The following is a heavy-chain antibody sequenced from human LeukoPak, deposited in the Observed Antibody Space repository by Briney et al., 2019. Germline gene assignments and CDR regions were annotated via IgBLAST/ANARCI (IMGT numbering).Heavy chain of an antibody. Sequence: GGSLRLSCAASGFTFSSYAMHWVRQAPGKGLEWVAVISYDGSNKYYADSVKGRFTFSRDNSKNTLYLQMNSLRAEDTAVYYCARDRMPDYYYYYMDVWGKGTTVTVSS. D-gene: IGHD1-14*01. CDR1: GFTFSSYA. V-gene: IGHV3-30*04. J-gene: IGHJ6*03. CDR3: ARDRMPDYYYYYMDV. CDR2: ISYDGSNK.